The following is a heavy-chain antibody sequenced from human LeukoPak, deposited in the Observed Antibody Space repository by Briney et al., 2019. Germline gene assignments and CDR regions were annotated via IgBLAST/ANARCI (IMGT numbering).Heavy chain of an antibody. Sequence: GESLKISCKGSGYSFTSYWIGWVRQMPGKGLEWMGIIYPGDSDTRYSPSFQGQVTISADKSISTAYLQWSSLKASDTAMYYCARIHLHYYDSSGYLKVDAFDIWGQGTVVTVSS. V-gene: IGHV5-51*01. CDR2: IYPGDSDT. CDR3: ARIHLHYYDSSGYLKVDAFDI. CDR1: GYSFTSYW. J-gene: IGHJ3*02. D-gene: IGHD3-22*01.